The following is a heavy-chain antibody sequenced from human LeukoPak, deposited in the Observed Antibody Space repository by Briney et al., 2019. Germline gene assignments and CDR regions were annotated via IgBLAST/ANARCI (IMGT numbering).Heavy chain of an antibody. D-gene: IGHD6-13*01. CDR3: ARDLKAAADYYFDY. CDR2: ISTDGRDK. Sequence: PGGSLRLSCAVSGFIFSSNAMHWVRQAPGEGLEWVAVISTDGRDKHHADSVKGRFTISRDNCKNTLFLQMNSLRVEDTAIYYCARDLKAAADYYFDYWGQGTLVTVSS. V-gene: IGHV3-30*01. J-gene: IGHJ4*02. CDR1: GFIFSSNA.